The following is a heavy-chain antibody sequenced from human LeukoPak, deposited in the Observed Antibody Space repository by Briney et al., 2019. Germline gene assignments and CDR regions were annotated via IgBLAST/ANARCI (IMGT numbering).Heavy chain of an antibody. CDR2: INSDGSST. Sequence: PGGSLRLSCAASGFTFSSHWMHWVRQAPGRGLVWVSRINSDGSSTSYADSVKGRFTISRDNAKNTLYLQMNSLRAEDTAVYYCARDLGSGEFDPWGQGTLVTVSS. V-gene: IGHV3-74*01. D-gene: IGHD3-10*01. CDR3: ARDLGSGEFDP. J-gene: IGHJ5*02. CDR1: GFTFSSHW.